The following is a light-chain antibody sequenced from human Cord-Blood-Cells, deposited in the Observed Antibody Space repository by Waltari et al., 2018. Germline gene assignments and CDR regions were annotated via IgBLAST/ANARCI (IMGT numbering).Light chain of an antibody. J-gene: IGKJ1*01. CDR1: QSVLYSSNNKNY. V-gene: IGKV4-1*01. Sequence: DIVMTQSPDSLAVSLGERATINCKSSQSVLYSSNNKNYLAWYQKKPGQPPKLLIYWSSTRESGVPDRFSGSGSGTDFTLTISILQAEDVAVYYCQQYYSTWTFGQGTKVEIK. CDR3: QQYYSTWT. CDR2: WSS.